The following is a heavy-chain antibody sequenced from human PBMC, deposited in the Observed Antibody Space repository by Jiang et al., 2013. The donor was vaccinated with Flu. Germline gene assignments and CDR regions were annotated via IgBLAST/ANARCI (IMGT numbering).Heavy chain of an antibody. D-gene: IGHD4-23*01. CDR1: GFTFDDYA. CDR2: ISWNSGSI. Sequence: RLSCAASGFTFDDYAMHWVRQAPGKGLEWVSGISWNSGSIGYADSVKGRFTISRGNAKNSLYLQMNSLRAEDTALYYCARGSAMVLGGYGGIFDYWGQGTLVTVSS. V-gene: IGHV3-9*01. J-gene: IGHJ4*02. CDR3: ARGSAMVLGGYGGIFDY.